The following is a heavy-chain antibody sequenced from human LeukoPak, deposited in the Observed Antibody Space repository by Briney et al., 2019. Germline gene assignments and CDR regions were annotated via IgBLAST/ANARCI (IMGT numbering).Heavy chain of an antibody. CDR1: GFTYTKHA. J-gene: IGHJ4*02. CDR2: IRYDGSDK. D-gene: IGHD3-3*01. Sequence: GGSLRLSCAASGFTYTKHAMHWVRQAPGKGLEWVAFIRYDGSDKYYADSVKGRFTISRDNSKNTLYLQMNSLRAEDTAVYYCAKDLSKELLYRRGKYYFDYWGQGTLVTASS. CDR3: AKDLSKELLYRRGKYYFDY. V-gene: IGHV3-30*02.